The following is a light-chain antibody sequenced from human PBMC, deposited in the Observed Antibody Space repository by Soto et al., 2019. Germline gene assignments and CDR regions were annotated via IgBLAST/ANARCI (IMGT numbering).Light chain of an antibody. CDR1: SSDVGGYNS. Sequence: QSALTQPASVSGSPGQSITISCTGTSSDVGGYNSVSWYQQHPGKAPKLMIYEVSKRPSGVPDRFSGSKSGNTASLTVSGLQAEDEADYYCSSYGGSNNLVFGGGTKLTVL. J-gene: IGLJ2*01. CDR2: EVS. V-gene: IGLV2-8*01. CDR3: SSYGGSNNLV.